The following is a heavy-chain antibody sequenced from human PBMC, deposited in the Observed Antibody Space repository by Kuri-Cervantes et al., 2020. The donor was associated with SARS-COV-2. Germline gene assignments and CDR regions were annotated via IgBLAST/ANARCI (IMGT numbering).Heavy chain of an antibody. Sequence: SETLSLTCTVSGGSISSYYWGWSRQPPGKGLEWIGSIYYSGSTYYNPSLKSRVTISVDTSKNQFSLKLSSVTAADTAVYYCARALSDLSNVLLWFGEKLRFDPWGQGTLVTVSS. CDR1: GGSISSYY. J-gene: IGHJ5*02. CDR2: IYYSGST. CDR3: ARALSDLSNVLLWFGEKLRFDP. V-gene: IGHV4-39*07. D-gene: IGHD3-10*01.